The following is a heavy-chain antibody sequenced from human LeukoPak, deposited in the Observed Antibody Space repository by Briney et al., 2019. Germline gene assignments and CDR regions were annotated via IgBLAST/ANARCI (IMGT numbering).Heavy chain of an antibody. D-gene: IGHD6-13*01. CDR3: ARVAAAGTGFDY. Sequence: SETLFLTCTVSGGSISSYYWSWIRQPPGQGLEWIGYIYYSGSTNYNPSLKSRVTISVDTSKNQFSLKLSSVTAADTAVYYCARVAAAGTGFDYWGQGTLVTVSS. J-gene: IGHJ4*02. CDR2: IYYSGST. CDR1: GGSISSYY. V-gene: IGHV4-59*01.